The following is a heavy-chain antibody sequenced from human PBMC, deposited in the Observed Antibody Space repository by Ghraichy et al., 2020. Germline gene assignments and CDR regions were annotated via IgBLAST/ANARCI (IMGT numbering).Heavy chain of an antibody. CDR1: GDSVSSNSAA. V-gene: IGHV6-1*01. Sequence: SQTLSLTCAISGDSVSSNSAAWNWIRQSPSRGLEWLGRTYFRSKWYNDYAVSVKSRININPDTSKNHFSLQLNSVTPEDTAVYFCAREGHYYDSSAYYQVDYFDYWGQGTLVTVSS. D-gene: IGHD3-22*01. CDR2: TYFRSKWYN. J-gene: IGHJ4*02. CDR3: AREGHYYDSSAYYQVDYFDY.